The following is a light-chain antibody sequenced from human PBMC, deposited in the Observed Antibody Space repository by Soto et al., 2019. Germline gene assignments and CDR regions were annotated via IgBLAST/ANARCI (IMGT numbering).Light chain of an antibody. J-gene: IGKJ1*01. Sequence: DIQMTQSPSSLSASVGDRDTITCRASQSISSYLNWYQQKPGKAPKLLIYAASSLQSGVPSRFSGSGSGTDFTLTISSLQPEDFATYYCQQSFMFGQGTKVEIK. CDR2: AAS. CDR3: QQSFM. V-gene: IGKV1-39*01. CDR1: QSISSY.